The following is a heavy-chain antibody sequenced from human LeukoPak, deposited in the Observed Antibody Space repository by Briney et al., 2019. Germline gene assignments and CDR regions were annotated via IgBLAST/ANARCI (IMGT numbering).Heavy chain of an antibody. V-gene: IGHV3-23*01. D-gene: IGHD1-26*01. CDR3: AKRYSGSSFDF. CDR2: ISGSGGST. Sequence: GRSLRLSCVASGFTFYNYVMNWVRQAPGKGLEWVSAISGSGGSTYYADSVKGRFTISRDNSKNTLYLQMTSLRAEDTAIYYCAKRYSGSSFDFWGQGTLVTVSS. CDR1: GFTFYNYV. J-gene: IGHJ4*02.